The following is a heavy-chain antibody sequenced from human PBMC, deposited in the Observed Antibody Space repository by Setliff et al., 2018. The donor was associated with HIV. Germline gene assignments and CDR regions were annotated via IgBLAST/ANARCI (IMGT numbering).Heavy chain of an antibody. V-gene: IGHV3-53*01. CDR3: ARDQRWEFPHYFDY. J-gene: IGHJ4*02. Sequence: ETLSLTCAVYGGSLTGYFWTWIRQSPGKGLEWVAFIRHDGSTYYSDSVKGRFTISRDNSKNMLYLQMNSLRADDTAVYYCARDQRWEFPHYFDYWGQGALVTVSS. CDR2: IRHDGST. CDR1: GGSLTGYF. D-gene: IGHD1-26*01.